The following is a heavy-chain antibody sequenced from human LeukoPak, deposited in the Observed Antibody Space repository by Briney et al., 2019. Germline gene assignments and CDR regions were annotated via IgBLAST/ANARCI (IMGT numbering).Heavy chain of an antibody. V-gene: IGHV3-30*04. CDR3: ARDPHEYYDFWALDY. CDR2: ISYDGRNK. Sequence: GGSLRLSCAASGFTFSSYAMHWVRQAPGKGLEWVAVISYDGRNKYYADSVKGRFTISRDNSKNTLYLQMNSLRAEDTAVYYCARDPHEYYDFWALDYWGQGTLVTVSS. J-gene: IGHJ4*02. D-gene: IGHD3-3*01. CDR1: GFTFSSYA.